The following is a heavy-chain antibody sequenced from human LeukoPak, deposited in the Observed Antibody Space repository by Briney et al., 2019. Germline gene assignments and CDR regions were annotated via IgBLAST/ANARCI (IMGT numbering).Heavy chain of an antibody. V-gene: IGHV1-18*01. CDR2: VSGDSTNT. Sequence: ASVKVSCKASGYIFINYGVTWVRQAPGQGLEWMGWVSGDSTNTNLAQRFQDRVTMTTDTSTNTAYMELRSLTSDDTAVYYCGRDLLGCSGGACYSSDYWGRGTLVTASS. CDR1: GYIFINYG. D-gene: IGHD2-15*01. CDR3: GRDLLGCSGGACYSSDY. J-gene: IGHJ4*02.